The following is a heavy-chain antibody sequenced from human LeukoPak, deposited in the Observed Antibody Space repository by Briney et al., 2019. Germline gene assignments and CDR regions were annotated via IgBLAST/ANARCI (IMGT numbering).Heavy chain of an antibody. Sequence: ASVKVSCKASGYTFTSYDINWVRQATGQGLEWMGWMNPNSGNTGYAQKFQGRVTMARNTSISTAYMELSSLRSEDTAVYYCARLSRLLWFGELLFGMDVWGQGTTVTVSS. V-gene: IGHV1-8*01. CDR3: ARLSRLLWFGELLFGMDV. CDR1: GYTFTSYD. D-gene: IGHD3-10*01. J-gene: IGHJ6*02. CDR2: MNPNSGNT.